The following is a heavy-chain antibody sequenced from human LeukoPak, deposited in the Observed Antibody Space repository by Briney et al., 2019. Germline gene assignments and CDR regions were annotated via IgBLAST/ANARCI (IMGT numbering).Heavy chain of an antibody. CDR2: ISSSSSYI. V-gene: IGHV3-21*01. CDR1: GFTFSSYA. Sequence: PGGSLRLSCAASGFTFSSYAMSWVRQAPGKGLEWVSSISSSSSYIYYADSVKGRFTISRDNAKNSLYLQMNSLRAEDTAVYYCARDLLVVPAATAFDYWGQGTLVTVSS. D-gene: IGHD2-2*01. J-gene: IGHJ4*02. CDR3: ARDLLVVPAATAFDY.